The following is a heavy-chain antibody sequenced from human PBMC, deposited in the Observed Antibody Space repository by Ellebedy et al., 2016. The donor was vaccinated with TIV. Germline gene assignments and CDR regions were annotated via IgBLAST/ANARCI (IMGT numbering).Heavy chain of an antibody. CDR1: GYSFTSHG. Sequence: AASVKVSCKTSGYSFTSHGIAWVRQAPAQGLEWMGWISAYNGDTNSAEKFQGRLTMTTDSSTDTAYMDLESLTSDDTAVYYCAISTPEVVAGVGYWGQGTLVSVSS. CDR3: AISTPEVVAGVGY. V-gene: IGHV1-18*01. J-gene: IGHJ4*02. CDR2: ISAYNGDT. D-gene: IGHD6-19*01.